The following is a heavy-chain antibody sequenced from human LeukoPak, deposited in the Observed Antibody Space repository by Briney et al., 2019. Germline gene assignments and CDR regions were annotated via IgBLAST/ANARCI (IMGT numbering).Heavy chain of an antibody. Sequence: GGSLRLSCAASGFTFSSYAMHWVRQAPGKGLEWVAVISYDGSNKYYADSVKGRFTISRDNSKNTLYLQMNSLRAEDTAVYYCARSSSYRVWFGELLPDAFDIWGQGTMVTASS. J-gene: IGHJ3*02. D-gene: IGHD3-10*01. V-gene: IGHV3-30*04. CDR3: ARSSSYRVWFGELLPDAFDI. CDR1: GFTFSSYA. CDR2: ISYDGSNK.